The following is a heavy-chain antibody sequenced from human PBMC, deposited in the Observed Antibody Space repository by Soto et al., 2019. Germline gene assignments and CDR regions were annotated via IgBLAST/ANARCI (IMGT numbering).Heavy chain of an antibody. V-gene: IGHV1-69*06. CDR2: IIPIFGTA. J-gene: IGHJ6*02. Sequence: QVQLVQSGAEVKKPGSSVKVSCKASGGTFSSYAISWVRQAPGQGLEWMGGIIPIFGTAKYAQKFQGRVTITADKSTSTDYMELSSLISEDTAVYYCAREYSRLAAIAVADTHYYYGMDVWGQGTTVTVSS. D-gene: IGHD6-19*01. CDR1: GGTFSSYA. CDR3: AREYSRLAAIAVADTHYYYGMDV.